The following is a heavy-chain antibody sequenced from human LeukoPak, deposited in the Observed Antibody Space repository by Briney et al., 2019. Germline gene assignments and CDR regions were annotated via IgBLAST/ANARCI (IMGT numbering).Heavy chain of an antibody. D-gene: IGHD5-24*01. CDR1: VGTFTRYA. CDR2: IIPILSIA. CDR3: ARVLIDGYNFAPKYYFDY. V-gene: IGHV1-69*04. J-gene: IGHJ4*02. Sequence: GFSVKPSCKPSVGTFTRYAISCGRRSARQRVEWMGGIIPILSIANYAQKYQGRVTITADKSTSTAYMELSSLRSEDTAVYYCARVLIDGYNFAPKYYFDYWGQGTLVTVSS.